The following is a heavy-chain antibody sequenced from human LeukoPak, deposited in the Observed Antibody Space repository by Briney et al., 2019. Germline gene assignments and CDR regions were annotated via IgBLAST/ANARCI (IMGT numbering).Heavy chain of an antibody. D-gene: IGHD7-27*01. Sequence: GGSLRLSSAASGFTFSSNSMNWVRQAPGKGLEWVSSISRSSSYIYYADSVKGRFTISRDNAKNSLFLQMNSLRAEDTAVYYCARGSANWGPDAFDIWGQGTMVTVSS. V-gene: IGHV3-21*01. CDR2: ISRSSSYI. CDR3: ARGSANWGPDAFDI. CDR1: GFTFSSNS. J-gene: IGHJ3*02.